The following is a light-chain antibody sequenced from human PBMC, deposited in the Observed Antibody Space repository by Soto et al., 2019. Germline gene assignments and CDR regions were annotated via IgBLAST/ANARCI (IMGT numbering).Light chain of an antibody. V-gene: IGLV2-8*01. CDR2: EVS. Sequence: QSVLTQPPSASGSPEQSVTISCSGTSSDVGGYNYVSWYQHHPGKAPKLMIYEVSERPSGVPDRFSGSKSGNTASLTVSGLQGEDEADYYCSSYAGSNNFVFGTGTKLTVL. CDR3: SSYAGSNNFV. J-gene: IGLJ1*01. CDR1: SSDVGGYNY.